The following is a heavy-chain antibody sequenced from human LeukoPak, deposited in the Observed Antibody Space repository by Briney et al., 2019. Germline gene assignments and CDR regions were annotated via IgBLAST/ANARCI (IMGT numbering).Heavy chain of an antibody. CDR2: ISYDGSNK. D-gene: IGHD4/OR15-4a*01. Sequence: GSLRLSCAASGFTFSSYAMHWVRQAPGKGLEWVAVISYDGSNKYYADSVKGRFTISRDNSKNTLYLQMNSLRAEDTAMYYCARDSLHNYGGTGYGYYFDYWGQGTPVTVSS. CDR1: GFTFSSYA. J-gene: IGHJ4*02. CDR3: ARDSLHNYGGTGYGYYFDY. V-gene: IGHV3-30*01.